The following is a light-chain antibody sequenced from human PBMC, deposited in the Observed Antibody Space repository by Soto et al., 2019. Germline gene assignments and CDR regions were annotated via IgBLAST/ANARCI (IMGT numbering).Light chain of an antibody. CDR3: QQRNQWPPVT. V-gene: IGKV3-11*01. J-gene: IGKJ4*01. Sequence: ESVLTQSPATLSFSPGERATLPRRASPSVSNSLAWYQHKPGQAPRLLIYDASNRATGVPTRFSGSGSGTDFTLTISSLEPEDFAVYYCQQRNQWPPVTFGGGTKVDIK. CDR1: PSVSNS. CDR2: DAS.